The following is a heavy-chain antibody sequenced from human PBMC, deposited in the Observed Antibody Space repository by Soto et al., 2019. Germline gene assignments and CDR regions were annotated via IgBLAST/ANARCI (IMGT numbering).Heavy chain of an antibody. CDR2: INPSGGST. J-gene: IGHJ6*02. Sequence: GASVKVSCKASGYTFTSYYMHWVRQAPGQGLEWMGIINPSGGSTSYAQKFQGRVTMTRDTSTSTVYMELSSLRSEDTAVYYCARDPPLGYCSGGSCSMAVWGQGTTVTVSS. CDR3: ARDPPLGYCSGGSCSMAV. V-gene: IGHV1-46*01. CDR1: GYTFTSYY. D-gene: IGHD2-15*01.